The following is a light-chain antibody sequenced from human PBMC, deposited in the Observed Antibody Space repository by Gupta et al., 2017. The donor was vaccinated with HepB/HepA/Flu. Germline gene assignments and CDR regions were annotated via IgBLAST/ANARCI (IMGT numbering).Light chain of an antibody. CDR3: QQYINWLPIT. CDR1: ETLSSN. CDR2: GAS. V-gene: IGKV3-15*01. J-gene: IGKJ5*01. Sequence: DIVMTQSPATLSVSPGERATLSCRASETLSSNLAWYQQKPCQAPRLLIYGASTRATGIPARFSGSGSGREFTLTISSRHSEDFAVYYCQQYINWLPITFGQGTQLEIK.